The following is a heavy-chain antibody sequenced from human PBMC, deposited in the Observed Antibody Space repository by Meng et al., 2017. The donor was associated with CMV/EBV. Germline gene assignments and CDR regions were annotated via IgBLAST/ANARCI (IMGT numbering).Heavy chain of an antibody. D-gene: IGHD6-13*01. V-gene: IGHV3-23*01. CDR2: ISGSGGST. Sequence: GESLKISCAASGFTFSSYSMNWVRQAPGKGLECVSAISGSGGSTYYADSVKGRFTISRDNSKNTLYLQMNSLRAEDTAVYYCAKDLDSSSWNYYYYGMDVWGQGTTVTVSS. CDR1: GFTFSSYS. J-gene: IGHJ6*02. CDR3: AKDLDSSSWNYYYYGMDV.